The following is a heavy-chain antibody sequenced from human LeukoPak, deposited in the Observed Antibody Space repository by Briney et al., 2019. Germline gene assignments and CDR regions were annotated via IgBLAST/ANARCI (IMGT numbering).Heavy chain of an antibody. V-gene: IGHV1-18*01. Sequence: ASVKVSSKASGYTFTSYGISWVRQAPGQGLEWMGWISAYNGNTNYAQKLQGRVTMTTDTSTSTAYMELRSLRSDDTAVYYCARDWGLTYYYDSSGLPPYYWGQGTLVTVSS. CDR2: ISAYNGNT. D-gene: IGHD3-22*01. J-gene: IGHJ4*02. CDR3: ARDWGLTYYYDSSGLPPYY. CDR1: GYTFTSYG.